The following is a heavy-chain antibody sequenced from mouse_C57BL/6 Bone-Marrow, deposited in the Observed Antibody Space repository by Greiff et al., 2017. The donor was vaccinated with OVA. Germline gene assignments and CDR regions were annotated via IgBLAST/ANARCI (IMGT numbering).Heavy chain of an antibody. D-gene: IGHD1-1*01. V-gene: IGHV3-6*01. CDR1: GYSITSGYY. CDR3: ARPSIYYYGSSYFDV. CDR2: ISYDGSN. Sequence: ESGPGLVKPSQSLSLTCSVTGYSITSGYYWYWIRQFPGNKLEWMGYISYDGSNNYNPSLKNRISITRDTSKNQFFLKLNSVTTEDAATYYCARPSIYYYGSSYFDVWGTGTTVTVSS. J-gene: IGHJ1*03.